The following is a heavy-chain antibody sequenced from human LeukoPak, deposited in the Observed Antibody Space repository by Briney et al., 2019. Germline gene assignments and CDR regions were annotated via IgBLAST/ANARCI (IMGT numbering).Heavy chain of an antibody. D-gene: IGHD3-22*01. J-gene: IGHJ4*02. CDR2: INPNSGGT. V-gene: IGHV1-2*02. CDR1: GYTFTGYY. CDR3: ARALADYYDSSGYYYFDY. Sequence: ASVKVSCKASGYTFTGYYMHWVRQAPGQGLEWMGWINPNSGGTNYAQKFQGRVTMTRDTSISTAYMELSRLRSDDTAVYYCARALADYYDSSGYYYFDYWGQGTLVTVSS.